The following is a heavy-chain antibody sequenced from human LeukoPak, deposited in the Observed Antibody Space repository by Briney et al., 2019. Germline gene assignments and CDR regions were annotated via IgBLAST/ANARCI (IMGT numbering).Heavy chain of an antibody. CDR1: GFTFSSYA. D-gene: IGHD3-22*01. J-gene: IGHJ4*02. Sequence: PGGSLRLSCAASGFTFSSYAMSWVRQAPGKGLEWVSAISGSGGSTYYADSVKGRFTISRDNSKNTLYLQMNSLRAEDTAVYYCAKTPDYYDSSGYLLWGQGTLVTVSS. CDR2: ISGSGGST. V-gene: IGHV3-23*01. CDR3: AKTPDYYDSSGYLL.